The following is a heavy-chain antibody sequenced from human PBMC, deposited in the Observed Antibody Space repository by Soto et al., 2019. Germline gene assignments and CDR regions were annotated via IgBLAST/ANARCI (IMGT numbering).Heavy chain of an antibody. J-gene: IGHJ5*02. Sequence: SETLSLTCTVSGDSISSNNNYRSWIPQPPGEGLEWIGFISYSGTTSYRPSLKSRVAISLDTSKNQFSLSLSSVTAADTAVYYCARGRGYSYGLDPWGQGTLVTVSS. CDR2: ISYSGTT. D-gene: IGHD5-18*01. CDR1: GDSISSNNNY. CDR3: ARGRGYSYGLDP. V-gene: IGHV4-30-4*01.